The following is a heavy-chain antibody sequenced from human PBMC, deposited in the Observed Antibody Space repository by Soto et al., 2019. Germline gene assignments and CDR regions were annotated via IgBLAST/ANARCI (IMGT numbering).Heavy chain of an antibody. CDR3: ARASGIAVAGTGWDFDY. CDR2: ISRSGTTI. V-gene: IGHV3-48*03. J-gene: IGHJ4*02. Sequence: EVQLVESGGGLVQPGGSLRLSCAASGFTFSSYEMNWVRQAPGKGLEWVSDISRSGTTIYYADSVKGRFTISRDNAKNSLYLQMNSLRAEDTAVYYCARASGIAVAGTGWDFDYWGQGTLVTVSS. D-gene: IGHD6-19*01. CDR1: GFTFSSYE.